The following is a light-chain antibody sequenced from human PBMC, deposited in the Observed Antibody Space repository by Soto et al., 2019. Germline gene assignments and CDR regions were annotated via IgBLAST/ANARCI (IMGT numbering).Light chain of an antibody. CDR2: SAS. V-gene: IGKV1-12*01. J-gene: IGKJ2*01. CDR3: QRNNSFPPYI. CDR1: QGIDNW. Sequence: DIQMTQSPSSVSASVGDRVTITCRASQGIDNWLAWYQQKPGKSPKILIYSASTLQDGVPSRFSGRGYGTDFTLTISDLQLEDLATCFCQRNNSFPPYIFGQGTKREI.